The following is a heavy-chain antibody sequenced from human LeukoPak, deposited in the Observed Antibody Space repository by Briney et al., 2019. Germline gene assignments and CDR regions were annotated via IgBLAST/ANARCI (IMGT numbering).Heavy chain of an antibody. Sequence: PGGSLRLSCAASGLIVSSNYMTWVRQAPGKGLEWVSVIYSGGSIYYADSVQGRFTISRDNSKNTLYLQMNSLRAEDTAVYYCAKDPNGDYIGAFDIWGQGTMVTVSS. CDR1: GLIVSSNY. V-gene: IGHV3-53*01. CDR3: AKDPNGDYIGAFDI. D-gene: IGHD4-17*01. CDR2: IYSGGSI. J-gene: IGHJ3*02.